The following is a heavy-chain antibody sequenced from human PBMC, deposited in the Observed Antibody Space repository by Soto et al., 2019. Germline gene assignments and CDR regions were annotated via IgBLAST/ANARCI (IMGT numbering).Heavy chain of an antibody. J-gene: IGHJ4*02. CDR3: ARSGQESIVPIDY. Sequence: SETLSLTCAVYGGSFSGYYWSWIRQPPGKGLEWIGEINHSGSTNYNPSLKSRVTISVDTSKNQFSLKLSSVTAADTAVYYCARSGQESIVPIDYWGQGTLVTVSS. CDR2: INHSGST. D-gene: IGHD1-26*01. V-gene: IGHV4-34*01. CDR1: GGSFSGYY.